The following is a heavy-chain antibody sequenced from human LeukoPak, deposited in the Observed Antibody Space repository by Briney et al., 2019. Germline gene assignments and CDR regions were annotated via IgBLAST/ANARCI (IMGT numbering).Heavy chain of an antibody. CDR3: ARDGTAVGINYDY. D-gene: IGHD6-13*01. V-gene: IGHV3-53*01. CDR2: IYSDNT. J-gene: IGHJ4*02. Sequence: GGSLRLSCAASGFTFDDYAMHWVRQAPGKGLEWVSFIYSDNTHYSDSVKGRFTISRDNSKNTLYLQMNSLRAEDTAVYYCARDGTAVGINYDYWGQGTLVTVSS. CDR1: GFTFDDYA.